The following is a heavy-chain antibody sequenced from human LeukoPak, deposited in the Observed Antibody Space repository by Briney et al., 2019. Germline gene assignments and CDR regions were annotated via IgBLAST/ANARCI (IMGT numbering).Heavy chain of an antibody. J-gene: IGHJ5*02. Sequence: SVKVSCKASGGTFSSYAISWVRQAPGQGLEWMGRIIPIFGTANYAQKFQGRVTITADKSTSTAYMELSSLRSEDTAVYYCARAGRYCSGGSCYSIRTWFDHWGQGTLLTVSS. CDR2: IIPIFGTA. CDR1: GGTFSSYA. CDR3: ARAGRYCSGGSCYSIRTWFDH. V-gene: IGHV1-69*06. D-gene: IGHD2-15*01.